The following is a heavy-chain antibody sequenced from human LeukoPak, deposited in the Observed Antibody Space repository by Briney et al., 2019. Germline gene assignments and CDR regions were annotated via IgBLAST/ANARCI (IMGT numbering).Heavy chain of an antibody. CDR2: ISSSSSYI. V-gene: IGHV3-21*01. J-gene: IGHJ3*02. CDR1: GFTFSSYS. CDR3: ARDFQVGYYIAAQSGVSAFDI. Sequence: SGGSLRLSCAASGFTFSSYSMNWVRQAPGKGLEWVSSISSSSSYIYYAGSVKGRFTISRDNAKNSLYLQMNSLRAEDTAVYYCARDFQVGYYIAAQSGVSAFDIWGQGTMVTVSS. D-gene: IGHD6-13*01.